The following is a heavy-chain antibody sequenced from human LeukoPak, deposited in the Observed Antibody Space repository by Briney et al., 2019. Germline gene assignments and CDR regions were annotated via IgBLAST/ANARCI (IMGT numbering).Heavy chain of an antibody. Sequence: ASVKVSCKASGGTFSSYAISCVRQAPGQGLEWMGGIIPIFGTANYAQKFQGRVTITADKSTSTAYMELSSLRSEDTAVYYCARLPSLTGPFDYWGQGTLVTVSS. J-gene: IGHJ4*02. D-gene: IGHD3-9*01. CDR3: ARLPSLTGPFDY. CDR1: GGTFSSYA. V-gene: IGHV1-69*06. CDR2: IIPIFGTA.